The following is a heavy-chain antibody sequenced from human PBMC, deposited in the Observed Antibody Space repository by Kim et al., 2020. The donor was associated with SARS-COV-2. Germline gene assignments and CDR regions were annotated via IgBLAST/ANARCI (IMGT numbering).Heavy chain of an antibody. CDR1: GYTFTSYG. CDR3: AREGLIVGYYYGMDV. J-gene: IGHJ6*02. V-gene: IGHV1-18*01. CDR2: ISAYNGNT. Sequence: ASVKVSCKASGYTFTSYGISWVRQAPGQGLEWMGWISAYNGNTNYAQKLQGRVTMTTDTSTSTAYMELRSLRSDDTAVYYCAREGLIVGYYYGMDVWGQGTTVTVSS. D-gene: IGHD3-10*01.